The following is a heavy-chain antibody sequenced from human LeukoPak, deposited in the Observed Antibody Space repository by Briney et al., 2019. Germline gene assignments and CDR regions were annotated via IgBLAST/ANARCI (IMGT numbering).Heavy chain of an antibody. Sequence: PGGSLGLSCAASGFTFSSYSMNWVRQAPGKGLEWVSYISSSGSTIYYADSVKGRFTISRDNAKNSLYLQMNSLRAEDTAVYYCASHYYYGSGSFSYDYWGQGTLVTVSS. D-gene: IGHD3-10*01. CDR2: ISSSGSTI. J-gene: IGHJ4*02. V-gene: IGHV3-48*04. CDR3: ASHYYYGSGSFSYDY. CDR1: GFTFSSYS.